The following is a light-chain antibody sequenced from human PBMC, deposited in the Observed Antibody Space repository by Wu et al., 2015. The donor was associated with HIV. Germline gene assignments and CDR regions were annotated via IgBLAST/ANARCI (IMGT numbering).Light chain of an antibody. CDR3: HQYNNWPPMYT. V-gene: IGKV3-15*01. CDR2: GAS. J-gene: IGKJ2*01. CDR1: QSVSSN. Sequence: EIVMTQSPATLSVSPGERVTLSCRASQSVSSNLAWYQQEPGQAPRLLIYGASTRATGIPARFSGSGSGTEFTLTISSMQSEDFAVYYCHQYNNWPPMYTFGQGTKLEIK.